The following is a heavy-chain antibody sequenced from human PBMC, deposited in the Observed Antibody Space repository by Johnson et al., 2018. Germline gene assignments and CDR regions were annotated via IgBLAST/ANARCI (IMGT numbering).Heavy chain of an antibody. CDR3: AKLTDYYDSRRFAFDI. CDR2: IWYDGSNK. CDR1: GFTFSSYG. Sequence: QVQLVQSGGGVVQPGRSLRLSCAASGFTFSSYGMHWVRQAPGKGLEWVAVIWYDGSNKYYADSVKGRFTLSRDNSKNTLYMQRNSLRAENTAVYYCAKLTDYYDSRRFAFDIWGQGTMVTVSS. V-gene: IGHV3-30*18. D-gene: IGHD3-22*01. J-gene: IGHJ3*02.